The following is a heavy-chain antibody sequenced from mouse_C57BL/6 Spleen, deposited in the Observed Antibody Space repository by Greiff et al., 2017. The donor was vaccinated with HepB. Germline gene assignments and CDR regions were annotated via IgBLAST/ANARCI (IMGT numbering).Heavy chain of an antibody. CDR2: INPNYGTT. CDR3: ACFYDYDGYYAMAY. CDR1: GYSFTDYN. D-gene: IGHD2-4*01. Sequence: EVQLQQSGPELVKPGASVKISCKASGYSFTDYNMNWVKQSNGKSLEWIGVINPNYGTTSYNQKFKGKATLTVDQSSSTAYMQLNSLTSEDSAVFYCACFYDYDGYYAMAYWGQGTPVTVSS. V-gene: IGHV1-39*01. J-gene: IGHJ4*01.